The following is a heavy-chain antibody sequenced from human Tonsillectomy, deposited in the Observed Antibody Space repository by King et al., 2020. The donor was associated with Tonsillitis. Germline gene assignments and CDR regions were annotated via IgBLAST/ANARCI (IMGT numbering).Heavy chain of an antibody. CDR2: IKQDGSEK. CDR1: GFTFSSYW. D-gene: IGHD3-10*01. Sequence: VQLVESGGGLVQPGGSLRLSCAASGFTFSSYWMSWVRQAPGKGLEWVANIKQDGSEKYYVDSVKGRFTISRDNAKNSLYLQMNSLRAEDTAVYYCARIRWGQGGTTSTMVRGPKKYYYYYMDVWGNGTTVTVSS. V-gene: IGHV3-7*03. CDR3: ARIRWGQGGTTSTMVRGPKKYYYYYMDV. J-gene: IGHJ6*03.